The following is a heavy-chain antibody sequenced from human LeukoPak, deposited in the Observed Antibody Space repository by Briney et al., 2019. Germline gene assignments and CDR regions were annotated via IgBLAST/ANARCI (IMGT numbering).Heavy chain of an antibody. V-gene: IGHV5-51*01. D-gene: IGHD1-14*01. J-gene: IGHJ4*02. CDR3: AKTLGARYYFDS. Sequence: GESLKISCKGSGYTFTNNWIGWVRQMPGKGLEWMGIINPADSDSRYSPSFQGRVTISADKSITTAYLQWTSLKASDTAIYYCAKTLGARYYFDSWGQGTLVTVSS. CDR1: GYTFTNNW. CDR2: INPADSDS.